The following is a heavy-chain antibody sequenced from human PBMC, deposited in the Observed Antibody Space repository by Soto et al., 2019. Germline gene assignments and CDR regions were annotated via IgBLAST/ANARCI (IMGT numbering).Heavy chain of an antibody. D-gene: IGHD2-21*02. CDR3: ARGIHCGGDCYAEYFQH. J-gene: IGHJ1*01. V-gene: IGHV1-69*12. Sequence: QVQLVQSGAEVKKPGSSVKVSCKASGGTFSSYAISWVRQAPGQGLEWMGGIIPIFGTANYAQKFQGRVTITADESTSTAYMELSSLRSEDTAVYYCARGIHCGGDCYAEYFQHWGQGTLVTVSS. CDR2: IIPIFGTA. CDR1: GGTFSSYA.